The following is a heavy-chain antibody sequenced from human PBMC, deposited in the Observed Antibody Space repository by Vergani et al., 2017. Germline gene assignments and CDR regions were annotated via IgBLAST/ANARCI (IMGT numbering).Heavy chain of an antibody. D-gene: IGHD3-16*01. CDR1: GFTFSSYS. CDR2: IDRNYGV. J-gene: IGHJ2*01. V-gene: IGHV3-48*02. Sequence: EVQLVESGGGLVQPGGSLRLSCVASGFTFSSYSMNWVRQAPGKGLEWVSGIDRNYGVKNGNSFEGRFSISRDNAKKAVFLQMNNLRHEDTALYFCVKDNDYDADGPFDLWGRGTLVTVSS. CDR3: VKDNDYDADGPFDL.